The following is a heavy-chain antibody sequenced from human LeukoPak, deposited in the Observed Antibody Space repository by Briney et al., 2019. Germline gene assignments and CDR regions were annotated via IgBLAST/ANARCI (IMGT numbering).Heavy chain of an antibody. J-gene: IGHJ4*02. D-gene: IGHD5-18*01. Sequence: GGSLRLSCAASGFTFSSYSMNWVRQAPGKGLEWVSSISSSSSYIYYADSVKGRFTISRDNAKNSLYLQMNSLKTEDTAVYYCTRHPDTAMVDYWGQGTLVTVSS. V-gene: IGHV3-21*04. CDR1: GFTFSSYS. CDR3: TRHPDTAMVDY. CDR2: ISSSSSYI.